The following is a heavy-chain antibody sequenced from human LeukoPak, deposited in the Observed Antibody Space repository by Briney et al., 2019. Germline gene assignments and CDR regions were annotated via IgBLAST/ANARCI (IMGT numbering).Heavy chain of an antibody. Sequence: SETLSLTCTVSGGSISSGSYYWSLIRQPAGKGLEWIGRIYTSGSTNYNPSLKSRVTISVDTSKNQFSLKLSSVTAADTAVYYCARADFWSGYSSTYWGQGTLVTVSS. CDR1: GGSISSGSYY. D-gene: IGHD3-3*01. V-gene: IGHV4-61*02. CDR3: ARADFWSGYSSTY. CDR2: IYTSGST. J-gene: IGHJ4*02.